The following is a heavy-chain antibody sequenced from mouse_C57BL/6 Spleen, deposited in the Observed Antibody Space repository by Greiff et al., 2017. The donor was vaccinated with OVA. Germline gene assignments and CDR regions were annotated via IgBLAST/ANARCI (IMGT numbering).Heavy chain of an antibody. CDR1: GYSITSGYY. V-gene: IGHV3-6*01. J-gene: IGHJ1*03. CDR2: ISYDGSN. CDR3: ARYDGYYKGYFDV. D-gene: IGHD2-3*01. Sequence: VQLQQSGPGLVKPSQSLSLTCSVTGYSITSGYYWNWIRQFPGNKLEWMGYISYDGSNNYNPSLKNRISITRDTSKNQLFLKLNSVTTEDTATYYCARYDGYYKGYFDVWGTGTTVTVSS.